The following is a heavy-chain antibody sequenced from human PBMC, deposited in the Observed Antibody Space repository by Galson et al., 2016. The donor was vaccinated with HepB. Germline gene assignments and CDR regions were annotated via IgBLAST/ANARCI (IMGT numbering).Heavy chain of an antibody. CDR2: IFYTGNT. D-gene: IGHD3-10*02. J-gene: IGHJ6*02. CDR1: DGSIKGYY. CDR3: ARASGTTYDVRAQLRMEV. V-gene: IGHV4-59*01. Sequence: SETLSLTCTVSDGSIKGYYWGWIRQPPGQGLEWIGYIFYTGNTYYNPSLKSRVTMSVDTSKNQFSLKLSSVTAADTAVYYCARASGTTYDVRAQLRMEVWAQGTTVTVSS.